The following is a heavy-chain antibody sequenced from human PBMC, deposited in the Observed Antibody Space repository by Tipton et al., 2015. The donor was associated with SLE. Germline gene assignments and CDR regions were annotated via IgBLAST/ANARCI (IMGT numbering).Heavy chain of an antibody. V-gene: IGHV3-33*08. J-gene: IGHJ6*02. CDR2: IWSDGSET. D-gene: IGHD2-2*01. CDR1: GFSFSDYA. CDR3: TSLSTSGGSGMDV. Sequence: SLRLSCAASGFSFSDYAMHWVRQAPGKGLEWVALIWSDGSETKYADSVKGRFTISRDNSKSTLYLQMNSLRAEDTAVYYCTSLSTSGGSGMDVWGQGTTVTVSS.